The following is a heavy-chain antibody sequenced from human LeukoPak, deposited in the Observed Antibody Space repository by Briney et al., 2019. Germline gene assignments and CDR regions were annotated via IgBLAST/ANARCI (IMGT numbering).Heavy chain of an antibody. CDR2: ISHTGRT. V-gene: IGHV4-34*01. CDR1: DYALTNHF. D-gene: IGHD6-13*01. Sequence: SETLSLTCAVHDYALTNHFWIWIRQPPGKGLERIGEISHTGRTHYNPSFESRVTISLDTSKNQFFLNLTSVTAADTAVYYCARGPAAVHPWGQGTLVTVSS. CDR3: ARGPAAVHP. J-gene: IGHJ5*02.